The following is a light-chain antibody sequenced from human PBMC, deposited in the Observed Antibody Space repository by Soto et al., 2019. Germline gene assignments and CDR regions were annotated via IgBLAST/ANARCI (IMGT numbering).Light chain of an antibody. V-gene: IGKV1-9*01. Sequence: IQLTQTPSSLSASVGDRVTITCRASQGISSCLAWYQQKPGKAPKLLIYTASSLKSGVPSRFSGSGFGTDFTLTISSLQPEDFATYYCQQVKSYPSAFGGGTKVEMK. CDR1: QGISSC. CDR2: TAS. J-gene: IGKJ4*01. CDR3: QQVKSYPSA.